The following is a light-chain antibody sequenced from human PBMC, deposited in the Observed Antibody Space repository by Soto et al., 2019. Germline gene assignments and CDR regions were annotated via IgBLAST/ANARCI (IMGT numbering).Light chain of an antibody. J-gene: IGLJ1*01. V-gene: IGLV2-23*01. CDR1: SSDVGSYDL. Sequence: QSAPTQPASVSGSPGQSITISCTGTSSDVGSYDLVSWYQQHPGKAPKLMIYDGSKRPSGVSNRFSGSKSGNTASLTISGLQAEDEADYYCCSYAGSSTFYVFGTGTRLTVL. CDR3: CSYAGSSTFYV. CDR2: DGS.